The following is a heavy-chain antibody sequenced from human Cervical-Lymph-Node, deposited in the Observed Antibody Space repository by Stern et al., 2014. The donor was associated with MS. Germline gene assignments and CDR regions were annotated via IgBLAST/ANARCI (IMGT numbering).Heavy chain of an antibody. CDR1: GYTFTRYY. J-gene: IGHJ4*02. V-gene: IGHV1-46*01. CDR3: ARGGSAVAQPNFDY. D-gene: IGHD6-19*01. Sequence: QVQLVQSGAEVKKPGASVKVSCKASGYTFTRYYMHWVRQAPGQGLEWMGIINPSGGSTSFAPQFPGRATMTRDTSTSTVYMELSSLRSEDTAVYYCARGGSAVAQPNFDYWGQGTLVTVSS. CDR2: INPSGGST.